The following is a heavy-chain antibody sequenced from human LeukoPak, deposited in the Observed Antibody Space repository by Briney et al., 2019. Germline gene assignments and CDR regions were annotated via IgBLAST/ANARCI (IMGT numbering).Heavy chain of an antibody. J-gene: IGHJ4*02. CDR1: GFTFGSYA. CDR3: AKDPGVLLWFGELSI. Sequence: PGGSLRLSCAASGFTFGSYAMSWVRQAPGKGLQWVSAISGSGGSTYYADSVKGRFTISRDNSKNTLYLQMNSLRAEDTAVYYCAKDPGVLLWFGELSIWGQGTLVTVSS. CDR2: ISGSGGST. D-gene: IGHD3-10*01. V-gene: IGHV3-23*01.